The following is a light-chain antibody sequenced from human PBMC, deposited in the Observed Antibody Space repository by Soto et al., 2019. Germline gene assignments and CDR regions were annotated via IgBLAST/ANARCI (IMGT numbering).Light chain of an antibody. CDR1: ESVSDNY. Sequence: EIVLTQSPGTLSLSPGERATLSCRASESVSDNYLAWYQQRSGQAPRLVIYGASSRASAVPDRFSGSGSGADFTLTIRRLEPEDFAVYYCQQYGSSPITFGGGTKVDIK. J-gene: IGKJ4*01. CDR3: QQYGSSPIT. CDR2: GAS. V-gene: IGKV3-20*01.